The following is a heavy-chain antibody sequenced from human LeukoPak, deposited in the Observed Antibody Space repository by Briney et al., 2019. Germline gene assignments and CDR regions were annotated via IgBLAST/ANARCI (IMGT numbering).Heavy chain of an antibody. CDR3: ARGTTRSGSYYSRYDY. D-gene: IGHD3-10*01. J-gene: IGHJ4*02. V-gene: IGHV4-30-4*01. CDR2: IDYSGST. Sequence: SQTLSLTCTVSGGSISSGDYCCSWIRQPPGKGLEWIGYIDYSGSTYYNPSLKSRLTISEDTSKNQFSLRLSSVTAADTAVYYCARGTTRSGSYYSRYDYWGPGTLVTVSS. CDR1: GGSISSGDYC.